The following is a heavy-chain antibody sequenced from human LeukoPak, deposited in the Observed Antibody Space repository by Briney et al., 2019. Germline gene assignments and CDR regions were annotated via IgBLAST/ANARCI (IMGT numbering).Heavy chain of an antibody. Sequence: GGSLRLSCAASGFTFSSYEMNWVRQAPGKGLEWVSYISSSGSTIYYADSVKGRFTISRDNAKNSLYLQMNSLRAEDTAVYYCARSYYDSSGYYYAFDYWGQGTLVSVSS. CDR3: ARSYYDSSGYYYAFDY. V-gene: IGHV3-48*03. J-gene: IGHJ4*02. CDR2: ISSSGSTI. D-gene: IGHD3-22*01. CDR1: GFTFSSYE.